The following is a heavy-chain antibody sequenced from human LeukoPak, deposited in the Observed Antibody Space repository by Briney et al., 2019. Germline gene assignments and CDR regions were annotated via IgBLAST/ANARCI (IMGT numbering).Heavy chain of an antibody. J-gene: IGHJ5*02. V-gene: IGHV1-2*02. Sequence: ASVKVSCKASGYTFTGYYMHWVRQAPGQGLEWMGWINPNSGGTNYAQKFQGRVTMTRDTSISTAYMELSRLRSDDTAVYYCARDYNIVVVPAAIPARVGVSNWFDPWGQGTLVTVSS. CDR3: ARDYNIVVVPAAIPARVGVSNWFDP. D-gene: IGHD2-2*02. CDR1: GYTFTGYY. CDR2: INPNSGGT.